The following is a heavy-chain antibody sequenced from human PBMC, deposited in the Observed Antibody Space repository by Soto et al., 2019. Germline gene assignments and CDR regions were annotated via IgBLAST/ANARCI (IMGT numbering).Heavy chain of an antibody. CDR3: TREGSAPYYYYGMDA. J-gene: IGHJ6*02. Sequence: QVQLEQSAPEVKKPGASVKVSCKASGYTFTTYGISWVRQAPGQGLEWMGWINTHNGNTTYAQNPPRRVIXPXXXSXXTAYMELRSMRSDDTAVYYCTREGSAPYYYYGMDAWGQGTTVTVSS. V-gene: IGHV1-18*01. CDR2: INTHNGNT. D-gene: IGHD3-10*01. CDR1: GYTFTTYG.